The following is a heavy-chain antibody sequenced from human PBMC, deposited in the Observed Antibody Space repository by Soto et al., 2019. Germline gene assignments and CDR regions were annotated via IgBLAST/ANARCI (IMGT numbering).Heavy chain of an antibody. CDR2: IIPILGIA. J-gene: IGHJ3*02. V-gene: IGHV1-69*02. CDR3: ARGSTTGTRKGAFDI. D-gene: IGHD1-1*01. Sequence: QVQLVQSGAEVKKPGSSVKVSCKASGGTFSSYTISWVRQAPGQGLEWMGRIIPILGIANYAQKFQGRVTITADKSTSTAYMELSSLRSEDTAVYYCARGSTTGTRKGAFDIWGQGTMVTVSS. CDR1: GGTFSSYT.